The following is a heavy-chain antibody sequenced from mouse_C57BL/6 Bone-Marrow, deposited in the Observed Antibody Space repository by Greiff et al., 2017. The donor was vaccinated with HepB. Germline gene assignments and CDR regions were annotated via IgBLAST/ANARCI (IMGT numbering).Heavy chain of an antibody. J-gene: IGHJ2*01. CDR1: YTFTSYW. CDR3: AIYTSSIGY. Sequence: QVQLQQSGPELARPWASVKISCQAFYTFTSYWMHWVKQRPGQGLEWIGRIHPSDSDTNYNQKFKGKATLTVDKSSSTAYMQLSSLTSEDSAVYYCAIYTSSIGYWGQGTTLTVSS. CDR2: IHPSDSDT. V-gene: IGHV1-74*01. D-gene: IGHD1-3*01.